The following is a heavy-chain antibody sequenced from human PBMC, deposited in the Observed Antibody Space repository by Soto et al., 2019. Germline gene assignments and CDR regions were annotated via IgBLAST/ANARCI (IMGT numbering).Heavy chain of an antibody. V-gene: IGHV4-34*01. D-gene: IGHD5-12*01. CDR3: ARGGRTYDYNYFDY. CDR1: GGSFSGYY. Sequence: SETLSLTCAVYGGSFSGYYWSWIRQPPGKGLEWIGEINHSGSTNYNPPLKSRVTISVDTSKNQFSLKLSSVTAADTAVYFCARGGRTYDYNYFDYWGQGILVTVSS. CDR2: INHSGST. J-gene: IGHJ4*02.